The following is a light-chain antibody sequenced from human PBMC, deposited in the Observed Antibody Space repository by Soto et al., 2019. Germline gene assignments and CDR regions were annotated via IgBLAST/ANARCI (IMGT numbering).Light chain of an antibody. V-gene: IGLV2-14*01. CDR3: SSFTISSKLV. J-gene: IGLJ3*02. CDR2: EVS. Sequence: QSALIQPASVSGSPGQSFTISCTGASSDVGAYNFVSWYQQHPGEVPKLMIFEVSKRPSGISSRFSGSKSGNTASLTISGLQAEDEADYYCSSFTISSKLVFGGGTKLTVL. CDR1: SSDVGAYNF.